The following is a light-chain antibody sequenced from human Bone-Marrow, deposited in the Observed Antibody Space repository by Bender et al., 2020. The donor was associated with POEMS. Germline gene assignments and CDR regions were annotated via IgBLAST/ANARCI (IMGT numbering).Light chain of an antibody. CDR1: SSDVGYYNL. V-gene: IGLV2-14*02. J-gene: IGLJ1*01. CDR2: EVI. CDR3: SSYTSTTTLGV. Sequence: HSALTQPASVSGSPGQSITISCTGTSSDVGYYNLVSWYQHHPGKAPKLMIYEVIKRPSGVSNRFSGSKSGNTASLTISGLQAEDEADYYCSSYTSTTTLGVFGTGTKVTVL.